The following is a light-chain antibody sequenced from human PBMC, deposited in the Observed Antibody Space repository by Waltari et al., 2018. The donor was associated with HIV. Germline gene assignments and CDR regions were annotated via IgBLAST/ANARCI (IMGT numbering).Light chain of an antibody. V-gene: IGKV1-39*01. Sequence: DIQMTQSPSSLSASVGDRVSITCRASQAVANKVIWFQQKPGKAPKLLIYDASRLPSGVPSRFSGSGSGTDFTLRINDVQPDDFASYFCQQLSSFPLTFGPGTRVDVK. CDR3: QQLSSFPLT. CDR2: DAS. CDR1: QAVANK. J-gene: IGKJ3*01.